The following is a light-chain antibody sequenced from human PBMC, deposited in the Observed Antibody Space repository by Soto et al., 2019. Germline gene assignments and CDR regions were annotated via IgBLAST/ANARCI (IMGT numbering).Light chain of an antibody. CDR3: QQYYDWPT. Sequence: IVLTQSPAPLSLSPVERATLSCRASETIRGLLAWYQQRPGQPPRLLIYDTSNRAPGVPARFSVSGSGTEFTLTISSLHSEDFAVYFCQQYYDWPTLGQGTKVDI. CDR2: DTS. V-gene: IGKV3-15*01. CDR1: ETIRGL. J-gene: IGKJ1*01.